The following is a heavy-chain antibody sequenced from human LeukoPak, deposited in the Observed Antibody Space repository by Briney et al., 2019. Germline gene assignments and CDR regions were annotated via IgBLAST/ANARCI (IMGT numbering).Heavy chain of an antibody. J-gene: IGHJ4*02. CDR2: IHRGGST. V-gene: IGHV4-38-2*02. Sequence: SETLSLTCTVSGYSISSDFYWGWIRQPPGKGLEWIGTIHRGGSTSYNPSLKSRVTISVDTSKNQFSLNLSSVTVADTAIYYYARVYIYGRSYFDYWGQGTLVTVSS. CDR3: ARVYIYGRSYFDY. D-gene: IGHD5-18*01. CDR1: GYSISSDFY.